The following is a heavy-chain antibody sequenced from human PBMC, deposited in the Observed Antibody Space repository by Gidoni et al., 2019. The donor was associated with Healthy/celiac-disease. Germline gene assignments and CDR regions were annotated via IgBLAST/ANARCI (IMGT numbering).Heavy chain of an antibody. Sequence: QVQLVQSGAEGKEPGASVKVSCKASGYTFTSYYMHWVRQAPGQGLEWMGIINPSGGSTSYAQKFQGRVTMTRDTSTSTVYMELSSLRSEDTAVYYCARGSSSWDDYYGMDVWGQGTTVTVSS. CDR2: INPSGGST. CDR1: GYTFTSYY. D-gene: IGHD6-13*01. J-gene: IGHJ6*02. V-gene: IGHV1-46*03. CDR3: ARGSSSWDDYYGMDV.